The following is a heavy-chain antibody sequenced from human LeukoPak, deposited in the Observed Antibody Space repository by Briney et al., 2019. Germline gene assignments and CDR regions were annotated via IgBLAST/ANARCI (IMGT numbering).Heavy chain of an antibody. V-gene: IGHV3-7*05. D-gene: IGHD3-16*01. Sequence: PGGPLRLSCTVSGFTFTYSWMSWDRQAPGKGPESVANIKPDGSQNDYVDSVKGRFTISRDNAKNSLFLQMNSLTAVDTAVYYCAKIWGSGVRSLDSWGQGTLVTVSS. J-gene: IGHJ4*02. CDR2: IKPDGSQN. CDR3: AKIWGSGVRSLDS. CDR1: GFTFTYSW.